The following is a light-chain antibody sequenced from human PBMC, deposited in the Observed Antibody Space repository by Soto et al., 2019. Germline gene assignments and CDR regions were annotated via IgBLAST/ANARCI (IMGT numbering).Light chain of an antibody. V-gene: IGKV1-5*01. Sequence: DLQMTQSPSTLSASVGDRVTITCRASQSISSWLAWYQQKPGKAPKLLIYDASSLESGVPSRFSGSESGSELTLTISSLQPDDFSTYYCQQYNSYWTFGQGTKVEIK. CDR2: DAS. J-gene: IGKJ1*01. CDR1: QSISSW. CDR3: QQYNSYWT.